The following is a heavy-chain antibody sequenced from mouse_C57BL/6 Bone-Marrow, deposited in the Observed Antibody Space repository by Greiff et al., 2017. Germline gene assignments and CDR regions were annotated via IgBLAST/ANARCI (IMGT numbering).Heavy chain of an antibody. CDR1: GYTFTSYW. V-gene: IGHV1-64*01. D-gene: IGHD2-1*01. CDR3: ANLYGNYVFAY. Sequence: VQLQQPGAELVKPGASVKLSCKASGYTFTSYWMHWVKQRPGQGLEWIGMIHPNSGSTNYNEKLKSKATLTVDKSSSTAYMQLSSLTSEDSAVYYCANLYGNYVFAYWGQGTLVTVSA. CDR2: IHPNSGST. J-gene: IGHJ3*01.